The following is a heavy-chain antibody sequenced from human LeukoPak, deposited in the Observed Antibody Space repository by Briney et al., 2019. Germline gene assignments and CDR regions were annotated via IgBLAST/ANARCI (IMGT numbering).Heavy chain of an antibody. Sequence: ASVKVSCKASGYTFTSYYMHWARQAPGQGLEWMGIINPSGGSTSYAQKFQGRVTMTRDTSTSTVYMELSSLRSEDTAVYYCARRPGPQDPFDYWGQGTLVTVSS. J-gene: IGHJ4*02. CDR3: ARRPGPQDPFDY. CDR1: GYTFTSYY. V-gene: IGHV1-46*01. CDR2: INPSGGST.